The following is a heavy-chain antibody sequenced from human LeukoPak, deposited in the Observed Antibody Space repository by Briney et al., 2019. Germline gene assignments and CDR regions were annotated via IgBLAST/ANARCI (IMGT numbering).Heavy chain of an antibody. J-gene: IGHJ3*02. CDR2: IYYSGST. Sequence: SETLSLTCTVSGGSISSSNYYWGWIRQPPGKGLEWIGSIYYSGSTYYNPSLKSRVTISVDTSKNQFSLKLSSVTAADTAVYYCARILITMIVVPDAFDIWGQGTMVTVSS. V-gene: IGHV4-39*01. CDR1: GGSISSSNYY. D-gene: IGHD3-22*01. CDR3: ARILITMIVVPDAFDI.